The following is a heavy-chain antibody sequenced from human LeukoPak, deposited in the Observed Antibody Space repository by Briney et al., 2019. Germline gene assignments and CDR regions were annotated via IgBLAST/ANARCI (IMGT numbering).Heavy chain of an antibody. CDR2: IYPRGST. CDR1: GGSISSGSYS. V-gene: IGHV4-30-2*01. J-gene: IGHJ4*02. Sequence: SQTLSLTCAVSGGSISSGSYSWSWIRQPPGKGLEWIAYIYPRGSTYYNPSLKSRVILSLDKSANQFSLNLSSVTAADTAVYYCARFSPRAMGNYLDFWGQGTLVTVSS. D-gene: IGHD7-27*01. CDR3: ARFSPRAMGNYLDF.